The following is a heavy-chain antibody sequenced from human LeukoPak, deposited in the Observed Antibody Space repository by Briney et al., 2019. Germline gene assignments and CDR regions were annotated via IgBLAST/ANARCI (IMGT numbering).Heavy chain of an antibody. J-gene: IGHJ4*02. V-gene: IGHV1-69*13. Sequence: GTSVKVSCKASGDTFSSYAISWVRQAPGQGLEWMGGIIPIFGTANYAQKFQGRVTITADESTSTAYMELSSLRSEDTAVYDCARGPAPGAVAGTGVYYFDYWGQGTLVTVSS. CDR1: GDTFSSYA. CDR3: ARGPAPGAVAGTGVYYFDY. D-gene: IGHD6-19*01. CDR2: IIPIFGTA.